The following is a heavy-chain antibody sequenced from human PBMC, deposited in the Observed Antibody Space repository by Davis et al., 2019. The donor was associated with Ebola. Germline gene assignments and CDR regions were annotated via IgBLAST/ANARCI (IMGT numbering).Heavy chain of an antibody. D-gene: IGHD4/OR15-4a*01. Sequence: PGGSLRLSCAASGFTFDDYGMSWVRQAPGKGLEWVSGINWNGGSTGYADSVKGRFTISRDNAKNSLYLQMNSLRAEDTAVYYCAGLTGNYYYYGLDVWGQGTTVIVSS. CDR1: GFTFDDYG. V-gene: IGHV3-20*04. J-gene: IGHJ6*02. CDR2: INWNGGST. CDR3: AGLTGNYYYYGLDV.